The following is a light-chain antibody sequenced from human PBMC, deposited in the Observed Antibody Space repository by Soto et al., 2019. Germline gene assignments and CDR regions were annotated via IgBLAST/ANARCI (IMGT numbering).Light chain of an antibody. V-gene: IGLV2-14*01. Sequence: QSALTQPASVSESPGQSITISCTGTTSDVGGYDYVSWYQQHPCQAPKLLSYEVSNRPSGVSHRFSCSKSRTPPALTVPGLQAQDQADYYSSSYEYSNNVYAFG. CDR1: TSDVGGYDY. J-gene: IGLJ6*01. CDR3: SSYEYSNNVYA. CDR2: EVS.